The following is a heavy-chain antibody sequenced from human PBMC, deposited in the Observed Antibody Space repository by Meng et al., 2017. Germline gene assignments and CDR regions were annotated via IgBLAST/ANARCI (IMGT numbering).Heavy chain of an antibody. V-gene: IGHV1-2*06. D-gene: IGHD2-15*01. CDR2: INPNSGGT. CDR1: GYTFTGYY. J-gene: IGHJ4*02. Sequence: GPPGRSGAGLKQPGASVKVSCKASGYTFTGYYMHWVRQAPGQGLEWMGRINPNSGGTNYAQKFQGRVTMTRDTSISTAYMELSRLRSDDTAVYYCARDYREYCSGGSCYYFDYWGQGTLVTVSS. CDR3: ARDYREYCSGGSCYYFDY.